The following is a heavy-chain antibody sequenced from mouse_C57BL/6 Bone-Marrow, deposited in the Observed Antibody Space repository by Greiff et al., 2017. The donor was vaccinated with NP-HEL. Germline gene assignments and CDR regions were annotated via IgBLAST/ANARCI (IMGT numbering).Heavy chain of an antibody. CDR1: GFTFSSYA. CDR3: ARGVGSSPAY. Sequence: EVQVVESGGGLVKPGGSLKLSCAASGFTFSSYAMSWVRQTPEKRLEWVATISDGGSYTYYPDNVKGRFTISRDNAKNNLYLQMSHLKSEDTAMYYCARGVGSSPAYWGQGTLVTVSA. D-gene: IGHD1-1*01. J-gene: IGHJ3*01. CDR2: ISDGGSYT. V-gene: IGHV5-4*01.